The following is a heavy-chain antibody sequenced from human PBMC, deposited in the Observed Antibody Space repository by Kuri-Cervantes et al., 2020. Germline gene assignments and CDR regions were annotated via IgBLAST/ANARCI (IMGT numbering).Heavy chain of an antibody. V-gene: IGHV1-69*06. CDR2: IIPIFGTA. D-gene: IGHD6-13*01. Sequence: SVKVSCKASGGTFSSYAISWVRQAPGQGLEWMGGIIPIFGTANYAQKFQGRVTITADKSTSTAYMELSSLRSEDTAVYYCARGGGPYSSSWYDYYYMDVWGKGTTVTVSS. J-gene: IGHJ6*03. CDR3: ARGGGPYSSSWYDYYYMDV. CDR1: GGTFSSYA.